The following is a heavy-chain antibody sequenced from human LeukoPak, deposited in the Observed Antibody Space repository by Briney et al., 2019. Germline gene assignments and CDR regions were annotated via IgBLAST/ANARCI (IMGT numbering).Heavy chain of an antibody. CDR2: IYSSGSA. CDR1: GGSIRSSYYY. Sequence: SETLSLTCTVSGGSIRSSYYYWGWIRQPPGKGLEWIGSIYSSGSAYYNPSLKSRVTISVDTSKNQFSLRLSSVTAADTAVYYCQSRYLEWLLEYWGQGTLVTVSS. D-gene: IGHD3-3*01. V-gene: IGHV4-39*01. CDR3: QSRYLEWLLEY. J-gene: IGHJ4*02.